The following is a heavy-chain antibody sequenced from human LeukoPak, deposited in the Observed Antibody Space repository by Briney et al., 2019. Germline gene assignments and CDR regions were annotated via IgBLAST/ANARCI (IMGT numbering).Heavy chain of an antibody. CDR1: GYTFTSYY. D-gene: IGHD2-15*01. CDR2: ISAYNGNT. J-gene: IGHJ4*02. CDR3: ARDSHRDYCSGGSCYPDFDY. V-gene: IGHV1-18*04. Sequence: ASVKVSCKASGYTFTSYYMHWVRQAPGQGLEWMGWISAYNGNTNYAQKFQGRVTMTTDTSTSTAYMELRSLRSDDTAVYYCARDSHRDYCSGGSCYPDFDYWGQGTLVTVSS.